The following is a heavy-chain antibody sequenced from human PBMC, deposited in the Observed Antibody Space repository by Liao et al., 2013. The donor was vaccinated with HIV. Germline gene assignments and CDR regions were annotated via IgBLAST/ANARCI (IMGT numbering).Heavy chain of an antibody. Sequence: QVHLQESGPGLVKPSETLSLTCTVSGGSISNYYWSWLRQSAGKGLQWIGRIHPTGNTNYNPSLRSRVIISVDSSTNRFTLQMISVTAADTAIYYCPRARSSDDAFVYLGPRDNGHRLF. CDR1: GGSISNYY. CDR3: PRARSSDDAFVY. V-gene: IGHV4-4*07. D-gene: IGHD1-26*01. CDR2: IHPTGNT. J-gene: IGHJ3*02.